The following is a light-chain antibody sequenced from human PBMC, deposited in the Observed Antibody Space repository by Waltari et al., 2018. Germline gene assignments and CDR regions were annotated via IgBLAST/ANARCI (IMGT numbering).Light chain of an antibody. J-gene: IGKJ2*01. Sequence: EIVLTQSPGTLSLSPGDRATFSCRASQSVRSSSLACYQHKFGRPPILLIYGASTRATGIPGRFSGSGAGTAFTLTISRLEPEDFSVYYCQQYDTSPYTFGQGTKLETK. V-gene: IGKV3-20*01. CDR3: QQYDTSPYT. CDR2: GAS. CDR1: QSVRSSS.